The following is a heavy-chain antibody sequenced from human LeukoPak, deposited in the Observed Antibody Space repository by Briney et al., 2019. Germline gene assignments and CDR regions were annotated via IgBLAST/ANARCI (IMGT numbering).Heavy chain of an antibody. CDR3: AHDFWSGSQENYGMDV. CDR1: GFTFSSYA. CDR2: ISGSGGST. V-gene: IGHV3-23*01. D-gene: IGHD3-3*01. J-gene: IGHJ6*02. Sequence: PGGSLRLSCAASGFTFSSYAMSWVRQAPGKGLEWVSAISGSGGSTYYADSVKGRFTISRDNSKNTLYLQMNSLRAEDTAVYYCAHDFWSGSQENYGMDVWGQGTTVTVSS.